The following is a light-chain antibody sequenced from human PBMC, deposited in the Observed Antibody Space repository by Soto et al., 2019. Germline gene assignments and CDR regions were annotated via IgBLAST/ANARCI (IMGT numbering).Light chain of an antibody. J-gene: IGLJ1*01. CDR1: SSNIGVNT. Sequence: QSVLTQPPSASGTPGQRVTISCSGSSSNIGVNTVDRYQQLPGTAPKRLIYTNNQRPSGVPDRFSGSKSGASASLAISGLQSEDEADYYCAAWDDRLKGQVFGTGTKLTVL. CDR2: TNN. V-gene: IGLV1-44*01. CDR3: AAWDDRLKGQV.